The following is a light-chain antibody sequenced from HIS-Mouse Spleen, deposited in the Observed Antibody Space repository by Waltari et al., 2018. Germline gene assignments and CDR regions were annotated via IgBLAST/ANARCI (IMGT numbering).Light chain of an antibody. V-gene: IGLV3-10*01. CDR2: EDS. CDR1: ALPQKY. CDR3: YSTDSSGNHRV. J-gene: IGLJ2*01. Sequence: SYELTQPPSVSVSPGQTARTTCTGAALPQKYVYWYPQKSGQAPVLVIYEDSKRPSGVPERFSGSSSGTMATLTISGAQVEDEADYYCYSTDSSGNHRVFGGGTKLTVL.